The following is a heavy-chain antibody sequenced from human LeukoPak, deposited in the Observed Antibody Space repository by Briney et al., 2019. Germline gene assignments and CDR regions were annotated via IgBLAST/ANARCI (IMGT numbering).Heavy chain of an antibody. Sequence: PGGSLRLSCAASGFTFSSYSMNWVRQAPGKGLEWVSSTSSSSSYIYYADSVKGRFTISRDNAKNSLYLQMNSLRAEDTAVYYCARDWFGGYCSGGSCYLGLTSADYGMDVWGQGTTVTVSS. V-gene: IGHV3-21*01. D-gene: IGHD2-15*01. CDR3: ARDWFGGYCSGGSCYLGLTSADYGMDV. CDR1: GFTFSSYS. J-gene: IGHJ6*02. CDR2: TSSSSSYI.